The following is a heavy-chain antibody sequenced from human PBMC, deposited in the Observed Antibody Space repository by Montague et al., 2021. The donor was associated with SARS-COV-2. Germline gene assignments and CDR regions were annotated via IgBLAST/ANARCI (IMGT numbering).Heavy chain of an antibody. CDR3: AVQPRDSSAWHPFDY. V-gene: IGHV3-33*01. CDR2: MSHDGSYE. Sequence: SLRLSCAASGFTFSTYAIHWVRQAPGKGLEWVAIMSHDGSYERYADSVKGRFTISRDSSKNTLHLQMNSLTAEDTAVYYCAVQPRDSSAWHPFDYWGQGTLVTVSS. D-gene: IGHD6-19*01. CDR1: GFTFSTYA. J-gene: IGHJ4*02.